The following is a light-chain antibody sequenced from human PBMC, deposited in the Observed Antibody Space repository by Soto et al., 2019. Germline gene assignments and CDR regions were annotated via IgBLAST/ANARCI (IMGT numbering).Light chain of an antibody. CDR1: QNISDY. Sequence: DIQMTQSPSSLSASVGDRVTITRRASQNISDYLNWYHQKPGKAPNLLIYAASSLQEGVPLRFSGSGSGTDFTLTVSSLQPEDFATYYCQQTYSTSSYTFGQGTKLDIK. CDR3: QQTYSTSSYT. CDR2: AAS. J-gene: IGKJ2*01. V-gene: IGKV1-39*01.